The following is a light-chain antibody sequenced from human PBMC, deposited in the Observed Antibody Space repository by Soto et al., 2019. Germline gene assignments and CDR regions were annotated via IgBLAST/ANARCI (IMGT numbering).Light chain of an antibody. CDR1: ESVSRN. J-gene: IGKJ4*01. CDR3: QPCSSYPLT. V-gene: IGKV3-15*01. CDR2: DAS. Sequence: EVGMTQSPSTLSVSPGERATLSCRASESVSRNLAWYQQKPGQAPRLLIYDASTRATGIPDRFSGGGSGTDFTLTRSRLAPEDVAVYYWQPCSSYPLTFGGGTKVDIK.